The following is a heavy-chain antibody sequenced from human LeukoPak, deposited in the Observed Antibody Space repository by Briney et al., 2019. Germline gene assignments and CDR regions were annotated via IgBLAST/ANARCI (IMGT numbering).Heavy chain of an antibody. CDR1: GYSINSGYY. D-gene: IGHD5-18*01. CDR3: ARHVIYTAMARTYYFDY. J-gene: IGHJ4*02. Sequence: SETLSLTCTVSGYSINSGYYWGWIRQPPGKGLEWIGYIYYSGSTNYNPSLKSRVTISVDTSKNQFSLKLSSVTAADTAVYYCARHVIYTAMARTYYFDYWGQGTLVTVSS. V-gene: IGHV4-61*05. CDR2: IYYSGST.